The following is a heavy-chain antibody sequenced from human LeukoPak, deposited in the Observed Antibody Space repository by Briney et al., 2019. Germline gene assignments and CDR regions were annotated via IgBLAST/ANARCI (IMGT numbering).Heavy chain of an antibody. J-gene: IGHJ4*02. CDR2: ISYSGST. Sequence: PSETPSLTCTVSGGFISSSGYYWGWIRQPPGKGLEWIGSISYSGSTYYNPSLKSRVTISVDTSKNQFSLKLSSVTAADTAVYYCTRHSSSSFNFDYWGQGTLVTVSS. CDR1: GGFISSSGYY. D-gene: IGHD6-13*01. CDR3: TRHSSSSFNFDY. V-gene: IGHV4-39*01.